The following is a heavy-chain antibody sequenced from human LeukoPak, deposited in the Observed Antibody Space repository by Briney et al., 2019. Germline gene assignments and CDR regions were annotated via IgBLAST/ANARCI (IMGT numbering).Heavy chain of an antibody. CDR2: IYHSGST. Sequence: SETLSLTCTVSGGSISSGGYYWSWIRQPPGKGLEWIGYIYHSGSTYYNSSLKSRVTISVDRSKNQFSLKLSSVTAADTAVYYCARDGSIVVVTAPYYFDYWGQGTLVTVSS. J-gene: IGHJ4*02. V-gene: IGHV4-30-2*01. D-gene: IGHD2-21*02. CDR1: GGSISSGGYY. CDR3: ARDGSIVVVTAPYYFDY.